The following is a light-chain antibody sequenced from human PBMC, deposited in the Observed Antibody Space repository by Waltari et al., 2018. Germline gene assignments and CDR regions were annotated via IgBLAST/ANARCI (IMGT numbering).Light chain of an antibody. CDR3: QQYYSALRGT. V-gene: IGKV4-1*01. CDR1: QSVLYSSNNKNY. CDR2: WAS. Sequence: DIVMTQSPDSLAVSLGERATINCKSSQSVLYSSNNKNYLAWYQQKPGQPPKLLIYWASTRESGVPDRFSGSGSGTDFTLTISSLQAEDVAVYYCQQYYSALRGTFGPGTELEIK. J-gene: IGKJ2*01.